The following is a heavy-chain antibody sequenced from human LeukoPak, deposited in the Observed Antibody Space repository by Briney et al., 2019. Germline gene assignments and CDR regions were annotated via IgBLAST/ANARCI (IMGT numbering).Heavy chain of an antibody. CDR2: INPSGGRT. J-gene: IGHJ6*03. CDR1: GYIFSDYY. CDR3: TRSDLNYYYMDV. Sequence: ASVKVSCKASGYIFSDYYIHWVRPAPGQGLEWMGIINPSGGRTSYAQKFQGRVTMTRDTSTNTVYLEMSNLRSEDTAIYYCTRSDLNYYYMDVWGKGTPVTVSS. V-gene: IGHV1-46*01.